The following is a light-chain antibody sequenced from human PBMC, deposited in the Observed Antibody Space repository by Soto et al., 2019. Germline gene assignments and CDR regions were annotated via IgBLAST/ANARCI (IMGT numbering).Light chain of an antibody. J-gene: IGKJ1*01. V-gene: IGKV1-27*01. CDR3: QKYNNAPWT. CDR1: QGISNY. Sequence: DIQITQSPSSLSASLGDRVAITCRASQGISNYLALYQQKPGKVPKLLIYAAATLQSGVPSRFSGSGSGTDFTLTISSLQPEDVATYYCQKYNNAPWTFGQGTKVDIK. CDR2: AAA.